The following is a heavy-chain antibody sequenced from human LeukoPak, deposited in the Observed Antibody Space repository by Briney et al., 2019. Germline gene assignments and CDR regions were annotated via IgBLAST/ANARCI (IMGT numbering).Heavy chain of an antibody. CDR1: GYSIGSGSYY. V-gene: IGHV4-61*02. CDR3: ARDRRFSYYYYMDV. J-gene: IGHJ6*03. CDR2: IYTSGST. Sequence: SETLSLTCTVSGYSIGSGSYYWSWIRQPAGKGLEWIGRIYTSGSTNYNPSLKSRVTISVDTSKNQFSLKLSSVTAADTAVYYCARDRRFSYYYYMDVWGKGTTVTVSS. D-gene: IGHD3-10*01.